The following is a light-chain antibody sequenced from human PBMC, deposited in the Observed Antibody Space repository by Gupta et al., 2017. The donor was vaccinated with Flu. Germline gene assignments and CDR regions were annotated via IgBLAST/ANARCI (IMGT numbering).Light chain of an antibody. CDR1: QRITRS. V-gene: IGKV1-5*03. J-gene: IGKJ1*01. Sequence: DIQMTQSPSTLSASVGDRVTITCRASQRITRSLAWYQQKPGKAPNLLIYRASNLESGVPSRFSGSGSGTDFTLTISSLQPDDFATYYCQEYNSYCPTFGQGTKVEVK. CDR2: RAS. CDR3: QEYNSYCPT.